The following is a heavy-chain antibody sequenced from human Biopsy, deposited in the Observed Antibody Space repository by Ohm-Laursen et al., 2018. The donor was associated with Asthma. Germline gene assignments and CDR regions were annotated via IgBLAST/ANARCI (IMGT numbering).Heavy chain of an antibody. CDR2: TSYSGST. CDR3: ARVPTTLRYFDL. J-gene: IGHJ2*01. Sequence: SETLSLTYTVSGGSVSSGSYYWSWIRQPPGKGLAWVSYTSYSGSTDYNPSLKSRLTISMDTSKNQFSLKLSSVTAADTAVYYCARVPTTLRYFDLWGRGTLVTVSS. V-gene: IGHV4-61*01. D-gene: IGHD2-15*01. CDR1: GGSVSSGSYY.